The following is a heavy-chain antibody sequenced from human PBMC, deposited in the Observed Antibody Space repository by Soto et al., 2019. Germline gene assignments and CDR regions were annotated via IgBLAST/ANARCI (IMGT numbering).Heavy chain of an antibody. Sequence: EVQLVESGGGLVQPGGSLRLSCAASGFTFSSYWMHWVRQAPGKGLVWVSRINSDGSSTSYADSVKGRFTISRDNAKNTLYLQMNSLRADDTAVYYCARAPTVVKGDYYGMDVWGQGTTVTVSS. V-gene: IGHV3-74*01. D-gene: IGHD4-17*01. J-gene: IGHJ6*02. CDR3: ARAPTVVKGDYYGMDV. CDR2: INSDGSST. CDR1: GFTFSSYW.